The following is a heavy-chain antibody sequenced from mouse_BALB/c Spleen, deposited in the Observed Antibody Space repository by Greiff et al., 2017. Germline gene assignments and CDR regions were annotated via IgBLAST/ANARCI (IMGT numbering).Heavy chain of an antibody. CDR1: GYTFTDYA. D-gene: IGHD2-1*01. V-gene: IGHV1S137*01. CDR3: ARWVYGNYFDY. J-gene: IGHJ2*01. Sequence: VKLMESGAELVRPGVSVKISCKGSGYTFTDYALHWVKQSHAKSLEWIGVISTYYGDASYNQKFKGKATMTVDKSSSTAYMELARLTSEDSAIYYCARWVYGNYFDYWGQGTTLTVSS. CDR2: ISTYYGDA.